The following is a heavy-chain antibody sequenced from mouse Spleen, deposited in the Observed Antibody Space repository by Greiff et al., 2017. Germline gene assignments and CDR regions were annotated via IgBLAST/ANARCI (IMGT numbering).Heavy chain of an antibody. CDR1: GYTFTSYD. CDR2: IYPRDGST. D-gene: IGHD2-5*01. J-gene: IGHJ4*01. CDR3: ARGDYSNAMDY. V-gene: IGHV1-85*01. Sequence: VQRVESGPELVKPGASVKLSCKASGYTFTSYDINWVKQRPGQGLEWIGWIYPRDGSTKYNEKFKGKATLTVDTSSSTAYMERHSLTSEDSAVYFCARGDYSNAMDYWGQGTSVTVSS.